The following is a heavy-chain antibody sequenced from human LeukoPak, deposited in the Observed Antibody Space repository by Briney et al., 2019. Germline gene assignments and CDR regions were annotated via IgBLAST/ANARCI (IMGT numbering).Heavy chain of an antibody. CDR3: ARVPCCGGDCYQHDNWFDP. J-gene: IGHJ5*02. V-gene: IGHV1-69*04. D-gene: IGHD2-21*02. CDR1: GGTFSSYA. CDR2: IIPILGIA. Sequence: ASVKVSCKASGGTFSSYAISWVRQAPGQGLEWMGRIIPILGIANYAQKFQGRVTITADKSTSTAYTELSSLRSEDTAVYYCARVPCCGGDCYQHDNWFDPWGQGTLVTVSS.